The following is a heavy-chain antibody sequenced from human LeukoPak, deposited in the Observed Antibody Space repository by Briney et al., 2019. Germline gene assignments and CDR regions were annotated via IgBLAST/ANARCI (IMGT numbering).Heavy chain of an antibody. CDR1: GGSISSSSYY. CDR2: IYYSGST. Sequence: SETLSLTCTVSGGSISSSSYYWSWIRQPPGKGLEWIGYIYYSGSTNYNPSLKSRVTISVDTSKNQFSLKLSSVTAADPAVYYCARGGYYYDSSSYLHAFDIWGQGTMVTVSS. CDR3: ARGGYYYDSSSYLHAFDI. D-gene: IGHD3-22*01. V-gene: IGHV4-61*01. J-gene: IGHJ3*02.